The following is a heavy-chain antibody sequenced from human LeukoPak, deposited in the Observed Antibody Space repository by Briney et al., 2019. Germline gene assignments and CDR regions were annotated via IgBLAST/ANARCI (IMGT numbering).Heavy chain of an antibody. D-gene: IGHD3-3*01. J-gene: IGHJ4*02. V-gene: IGHV4-39*01. Sequence: SETLSLTCTVSGGSISSSSYYWGWIRQPPGKGLEWIGSIYYSGSTYYNPSLKSRVTISVDTSKNQFSLKLSFVTAADTAVYYCARQEVLRFLEWLGHFDYWGQGTLVTVSS. CDR1: GGSISSSSYY. CDR2: IYYSGST. CDR3: ARQEVLRFLEWLGHFDY.